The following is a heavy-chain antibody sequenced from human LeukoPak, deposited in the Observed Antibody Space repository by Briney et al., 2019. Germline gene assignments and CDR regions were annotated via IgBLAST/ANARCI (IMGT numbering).Heavy chain of an antibody. Sequence: GGSLRLSCAASGFTFSKAWMSWVRQAPGKGLEWAGRIKSKIDGGTTDFAAPVNGRFTISRDDSKDTLYLRMNSLKTEDTAVYYCTTDRAIAVRPVFDSWGQGTLVTVSS. V-gene: IGHV3-15*01. D-gene: IGHD6-6*01. CDR2: IKSKIDGGTT. CDR3: TTDRAIAVRPVFDS. J-gene: IGHJ4*01. CDR1: GFTFSKAW.